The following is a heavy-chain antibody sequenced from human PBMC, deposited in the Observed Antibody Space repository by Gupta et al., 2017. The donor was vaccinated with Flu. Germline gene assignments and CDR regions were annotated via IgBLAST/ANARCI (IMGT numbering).Heavy chain of an antibody. D-gene: IGHD2-15*01. V-gene: IGHV4-59*01. CDR2: IYYSGST. Sequence: QVQLRESGPGLVKPSGTLSLTCPALGVSIGSYYWSWIRQPPGKGLEWIGYIYYSGSTNYHPSLKSRDTISVDTSKNQFSLKLGSVTAADTAVYYCARGGLPLGDQYDACDIWGEGTMVTVSS. J-gene: IGHJ3*02. CDR3: ARGGLPLGDQYDACDI. CDR1: GVSIGSYY.